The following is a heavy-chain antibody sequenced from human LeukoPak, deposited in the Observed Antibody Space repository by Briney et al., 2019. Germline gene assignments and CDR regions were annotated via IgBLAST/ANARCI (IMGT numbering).Heavy chain of an antibody. Sequence: SETLSLTCTVSGGSISSSSYYWGWIRQPPRKGLEWIGSIYYSGSTYYNPSLKSRVTISVDTSKNQFSLKLSSVTAADTAVYYCARQARIAVRQGWFDPWGQGTLVTVSS. V-gene: IGHV4-39*01. CDR1: GGSISSSSYY. CDR3: ARQARIAVRQGWFDP. D-gene: IGHD6-6*01. CDR2: IYYSGST. J-gene: IGHJ5*02.